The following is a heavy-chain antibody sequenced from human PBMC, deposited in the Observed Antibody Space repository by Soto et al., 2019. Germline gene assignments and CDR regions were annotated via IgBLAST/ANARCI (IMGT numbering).Heavy chain of an antibody. CDR3: ARDQGSGLYPNWLDP. Sequence: ASVKVSCKASGYTFTSYGISWVRQAPGQGLEWMGRISAYNGNTNYAQKLQGRVTMTTDTSTSTAYMELRSLRSDDTAVYYCARDQGSGLYPNWLDPWGQGTRVTVPS. J-gene: IGHJ5*02. D-gene: IGHD6-19*01. V-gene: IGHV1-18*01. CDR1: GYTFTSYG. CDR2: ISAYNGNT.